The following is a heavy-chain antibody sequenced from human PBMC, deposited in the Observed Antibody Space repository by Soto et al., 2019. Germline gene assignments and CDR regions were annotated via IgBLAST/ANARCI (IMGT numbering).Heavy chain of an antibody. CDR2: FHYSENT. Sequence: SETLSLTCTVSGGSISSGPYSWGWIRQPPGEGLEWIGTFHYSENTYYNPSLESRVTISVDTSKNQFSLKVSSVTVADTAVYFCARLGGYCSSTKCYGYYGMDVWGQGTTVTVSS. J-gene: IGHJ6*02. D-gene: IGHD2-2*01. CDR3: ARLGGYCSSTKCYGYYGMDV. V-gene: IGHV4-39*01. CDR1: GGSISSGPYS.